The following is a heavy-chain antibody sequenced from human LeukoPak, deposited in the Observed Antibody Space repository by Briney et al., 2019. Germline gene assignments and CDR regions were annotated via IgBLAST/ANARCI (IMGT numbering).Heavy chain of an antibody. V-gene: IGHV3-23*01. CDR3: ARGYSAGSHSELEY. D-gene: IGHD3-10*01. CDR2: INAITDDK. J-gene: IGHJ4*02. Sequence: PGGSLRLSCAASGFTFSNYAMNWVRQVPGKGLEWVAGINAITDDKFYAGSVKGRFTISRDKSENKLYLQMNSLGGVDTAVYYCARGYSAGSHSELEYWGQGTLVTVSS. CDR1: GFTFSNYA.